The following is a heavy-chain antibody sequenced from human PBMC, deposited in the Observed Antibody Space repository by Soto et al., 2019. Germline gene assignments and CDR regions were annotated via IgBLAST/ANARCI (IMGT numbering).Heavy chain of an antibody. CDR2: ISDYHGNT. CDR1: GYTFTSYG. J-gene: IGHJ4*02. CDR3: ASSHCCSGGSCYSEFDY. Sequence: QVQLVQSGAEVKKPGASVKVSCKASGYTFTSYGISWVRQAPGQGLEWMGWISDYHGNTNYAQKLQGRVTMTTDTSTSTAYMELRSLRSDDTAVYYCASSHCCSGGSCYSEFDYGGQGTLVTVSS. D-gene: IGHD2-15*01. V-gene: IGHV1-18*01.